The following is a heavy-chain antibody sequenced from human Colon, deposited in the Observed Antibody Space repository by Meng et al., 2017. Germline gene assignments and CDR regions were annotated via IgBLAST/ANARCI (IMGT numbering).Heavy chain of an antibody. V-gene: IGHV4-31*01. J-gene: IGHJ4*02. Sequence: QVLLQESGPGLVQPSQTLSLTCSVSGASVSSGPYYWSWFRPHPGKGLEWIGYIYYSGSTYYNPSLKSQVIISVDSSKNQFSLNLTSVTAADTAVYYCATEATLYYFDYWGQGALVTVSS. CDR3: ATEATLYYFDY. CDR1: GASVSSGPYY. D-gene: IGHD3-16*01. CDR2: IYYSGST.